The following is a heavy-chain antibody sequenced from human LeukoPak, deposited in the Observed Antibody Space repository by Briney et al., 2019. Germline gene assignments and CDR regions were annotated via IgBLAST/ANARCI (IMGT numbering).Heavy chain of an antibody. Sequence: GASVKVSCKTSGYTFTNYAMQWVRQAPGQRLEWMGWINAGNGNTKYSQKFQGRVTITRDTSASIAYMKLSSLRSEDTAVYYCARDRGVTMVREVIDSFDYWGQGTLVTVSS. CDR1: GYTFTNYA. J-gene: IGHJ4*02. CDR2: INAGNGNT. CDR3: ARDRGVTMVREVIDSFDY. D-gene: IGHD3-10*01. V-gene: IGHV1-3*01.